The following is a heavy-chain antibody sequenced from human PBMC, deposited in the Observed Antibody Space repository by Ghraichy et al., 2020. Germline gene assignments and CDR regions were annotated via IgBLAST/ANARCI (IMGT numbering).Heavy chain of an antibody. CDR1: GFTFNQYG. J-gene: IGHJ4*02. CDR2: VSYDGRKE. V-gene: IGHV3-33*07. CDR3: ARDSWGPDR. D-gene: IGHD3-16*01. Sequence: GGSLRLSCAASGFTFNQYGMFWVRQAPGKGLEWVALVSYDGRKEDYANSVKGRFTISRDNFKNTVHLQMNSLRADDTAMYYCARDSWGPDRWGQGTLVTVSS.